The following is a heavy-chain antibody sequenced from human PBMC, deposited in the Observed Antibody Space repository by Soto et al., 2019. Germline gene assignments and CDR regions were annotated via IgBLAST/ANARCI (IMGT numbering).Heavy chain of an antibody. CDR1: GGTFSSYA. J-gene: IGHJ3*02. CDR2: IIPIFGTA. CDR3: ARDLPDHSSGTTGAFDI. V-gene: IGHV1-69*13. Sequence: GASVKVSCKASGGTFSSYAISWVRQAPGQGLEWMGGIIPIFGTANYAQKFQGRVTITADESTSTAYMELSSLRSEDTAVYYCARDLPDHSSGTTGAFDIWGQGTMVTVSS. D-gene: IGHD3-22*01.